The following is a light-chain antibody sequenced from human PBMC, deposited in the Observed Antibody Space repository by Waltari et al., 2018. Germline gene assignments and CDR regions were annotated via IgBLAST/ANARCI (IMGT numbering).Light chain of an antibody. CDR3: AAWDTSLSVGL. CDR1: GSNIGSNS. V-gene: IGLV1-51*02. CDR2: EKN. Sequence: QSLLTQPPSVSAAPGQKVTISCSGSGSNIGSNSVSWFQQLPGTAPMHLISEKNKRPTGVPARFAASRSVTSATLGISGLQTEDEAVYYCAAWDTSLSVGLFGGGTDLTVL. J-gene: IGLJ3*02.